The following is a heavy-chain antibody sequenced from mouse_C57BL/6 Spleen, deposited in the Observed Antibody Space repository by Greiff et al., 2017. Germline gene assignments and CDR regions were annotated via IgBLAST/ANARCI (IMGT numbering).Heavy chain of an antibody. CDR3: ARKYYYGSSPDY. Sequence: QVQLKQPGAELVKPGASVKLSCKASGYTFTSYWMHWVKQRPGQGLEWIGMIHPNSGSTNYNEKFKSKATLTVDKSSSTAYMQLSSLTSEDSAVYYCARKYYYGSSPDYWGQGTTLTVSS. V-gene: IGHV1-64*01. J-gene: IGHJ2*01. CDR1: GYTFTSYW. D-gene: IGHD1-1*01. CDR2: IHPNSGST.